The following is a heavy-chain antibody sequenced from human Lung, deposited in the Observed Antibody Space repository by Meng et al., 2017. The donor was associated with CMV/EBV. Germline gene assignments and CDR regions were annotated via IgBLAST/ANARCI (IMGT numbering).Heavy chain of an antibody. CDR1: GGSAISGSYY. CDR2: IHNSGST. CDR3: ARDVGYCNDGSCFDY. Sequence: GSLRLXXSVSGGSAISGSYYWSWIRQSPGKGLQWIGYIHNSGSTKYNPSLKSRVTISVDTPKNQFSLRLRFVTAADTAVYYCARDVGYCNDGSCFDYWGQGMXVTVSS. D-gene: IGHD2-15*01. V-gene: IGHV4-61*01. J-gene: IGHJ4*02.